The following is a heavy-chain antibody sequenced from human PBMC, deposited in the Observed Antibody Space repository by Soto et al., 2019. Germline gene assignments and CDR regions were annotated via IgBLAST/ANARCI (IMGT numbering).Heavy chain of an antibody. CDR3: SRDVVVGAKALNY. J-gene: IGHJ4*02. V-gene: IGHV3-7*01. Sequence: GGSLRLSCAASGFTFSNYWMTWVRQAPGKGLEWVANIKEDGSEKHYVDSVKGRFTISRDNAKNSLYLQMNSLRVEDTAVYFCSRDVVVGAKALNYWGQGALVTVSP. D-gene: IGHD2-15*01. CDR1: GFTFSNYW. CDR2: IKEDGSEK.